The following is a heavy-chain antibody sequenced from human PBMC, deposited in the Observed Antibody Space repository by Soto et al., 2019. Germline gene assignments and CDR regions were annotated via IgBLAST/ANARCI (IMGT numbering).Heavy chain of an antibody. V-gene: IGHV4-4*07. CDR2: IYSSGRT. CDR1: GGSTSGNY. D-gene: IGHD5-18*01. J-gene: IGHJ2*01. Sequence: QVQLQESGPGPVRASETLSLTCTLSGGSTSGNYWSWLRQPAGKGLEWIGRIYSSGRTHYNPSLTSRATMSGATNNFRLRLNSVTAADTAVYFCARDFDVNTALDYWYFDLWGRGTLVTVSS. CDR3: ARDFDVNTALDYWYFDL.